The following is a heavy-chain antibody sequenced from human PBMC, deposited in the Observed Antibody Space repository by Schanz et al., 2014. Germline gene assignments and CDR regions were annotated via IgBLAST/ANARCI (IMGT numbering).Heavy chain of an antibody. CDR1: GFTFSTYA. CDR2: IWYDGSNE. J-gene: IGHJ6*03. CDR3: ARDHQWLARYYMDV. Sequence: VQLLQSGGALVQPGGSLRLSCSASGFTFSTYAMSWARQTPGKGLEWVALIWYDGSNEYYADSVKGRFTISRDNPKKTLYLQMNSLRAEDTAVYYCARDHQWLARYYMDVWGKGTTVTVSS. V-gene: IGHV3-33*08. D-gene: IGHD6-19*01.